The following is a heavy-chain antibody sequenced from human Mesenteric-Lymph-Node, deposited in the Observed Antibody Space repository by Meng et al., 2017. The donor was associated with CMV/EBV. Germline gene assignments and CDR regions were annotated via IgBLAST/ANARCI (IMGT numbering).Heavy chain of an antibody. J-gene: IGHJ4*02. CDR1: VFTFSDYA. D-gene: IGHD3-3*02. CDR2: ISSSSSYI. Sequence: SVFTFSDYAMSWVRQAQGKGLQWVSSISSSSSYIYYTDSVKGRFTTSRDNTKKSLYLQMNSLRAEDTAVYYCVRDAGIRNTVNTILDYWGQGTLVTVSS. CDR3: VRDAGIRNTVNTILDY. V-gene: IGHV3-21*01.